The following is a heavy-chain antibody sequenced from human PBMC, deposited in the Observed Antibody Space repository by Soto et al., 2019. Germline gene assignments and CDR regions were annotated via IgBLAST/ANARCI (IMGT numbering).Heavy chain of an antibody. J-gene: IGHJ5*01. CDR2: IYKAGSVT. CDR3: VRSTSGYLDGDS. D-gene: IGHD3-22*01. Sequence: GGSLRLSCEASGFTFNNFWTHWVRQAPGKGLVWVSRIYKAGSVTSYADSVKGRFTISGDNARNMVHLQMNSLSAEDTAVYYCVRSTSGYLDGDSWGQGTLVTVSS. CDR1: GFTFNNFW. V-gene: IGHV3-74*01.